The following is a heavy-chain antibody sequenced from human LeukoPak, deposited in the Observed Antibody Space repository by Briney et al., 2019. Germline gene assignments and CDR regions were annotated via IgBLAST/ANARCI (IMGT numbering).Heavy chain of an antibody. D-gene: IGHD2-15*01. CDR1: GYTFTSYD. CDR3: ARGSYCSGGSCYSYYYYYMDV. Sequence: ASVKVSCKASGYTFTSYDINWVRQATGQGLEWMGWMNPNRGNTGYAQKFQGRVTITRNTSISTAYMELSSLRSEDTAVYYCARGSYCSGGSCYSYYYYYMDVWGKGTTVTVSS. V-gene: IGHV1-8*03. J-gene: IGHJ6*03. CDR2: MNPNRGNT.